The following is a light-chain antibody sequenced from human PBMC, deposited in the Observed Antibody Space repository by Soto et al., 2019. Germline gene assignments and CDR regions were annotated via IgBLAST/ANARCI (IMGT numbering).Light chain of an antibody. Sequence: EIVLTQSPGTLSLSPGERATLSCRASQSISDTLAWYQQKPGQAPRLLIYDASNRATGIPARFSGSGSGTDFTLTISSLEPEDFAVYYCQQRSNWPRGTFGQGNKVDIK. J-gene: IGKJ1*01. V-gene: IGKV3-11*01. CDR1: QSISDT. CDR2: DAS. CDR3: QQRSNWPRGT.